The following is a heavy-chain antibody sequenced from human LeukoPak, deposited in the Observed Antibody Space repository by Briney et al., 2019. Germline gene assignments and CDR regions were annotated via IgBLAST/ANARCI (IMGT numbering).Heavy chain of an antibody. J-gene: IGHJ4*02. Sequence: LPGGPLRLSCAASGFTFSSYEMSWVRQAPGKGLEWVSYISSSGSTIYSADFVKGRFTISRDNAKNSLYLQMNSLRAEDTAVYYCARGWGYSGYVPDYWGQGTLVTVSS. CDR1: GFTFSSYE. D-gene: IGHD5-12*01. CDR3: ARGWGYSGYVPDY. V-gene: IGHV3-48*03. CDR2: ISSSGSTI.